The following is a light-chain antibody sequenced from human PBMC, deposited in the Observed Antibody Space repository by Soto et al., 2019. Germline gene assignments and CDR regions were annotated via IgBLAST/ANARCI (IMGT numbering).Light chain of an antibody. Sequence: QCVLTHAHSASGTPGQRVTIICTGSSSNIGSNTVNWYQQLPGTAPNRLIYSNNQRPSGVPDRFSGSKSGTSASLAISGLQSEDEADYYCAAWDDSLNGRYVFGTGTKVTVL. J-gene: IGLJ1*01. V-gene: IGLV1-44*01. CDR1: SSNIGSNT. CDR2: SNN. CDR3: AAWDDSLNGRYV.